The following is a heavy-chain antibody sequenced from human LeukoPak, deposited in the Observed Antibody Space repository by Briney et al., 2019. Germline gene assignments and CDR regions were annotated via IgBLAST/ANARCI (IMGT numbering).Heavy chain of an antibody. CDR2: ISTSGNT. Sequence: PSETLSLTCTVSGGSISGYYWNWIRQPPGKGLEWIGYISTSGNTNYNPSLKSRVTISVDTSRNQFSLRLSSVTSADTAVYYCARRGGREHMIPYSLAYWGQGTLVTVSS. V-gene: IGHV4-4*09. J-gene: IGHJ4*02. D-gene: IGHD1-26*01. CDR1: GGSISGYY. CDR3: ARRGGREHMIPYSLAY.